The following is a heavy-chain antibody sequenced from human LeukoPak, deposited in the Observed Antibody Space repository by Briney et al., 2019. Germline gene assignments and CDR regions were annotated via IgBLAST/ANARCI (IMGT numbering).Heavy chain of an antibody. Sequence: SQTLSLTCIVSGGSTSSGSYYWSWIRQPAGKGLEWIGRIYTSGSTNYNPPLKSRVTISVDTSKNQFSLKLSSETAADTAVYYCARATYYYYGMDVWGQGTTVTVSS. V-gene: IGHV4-61*02. CDR3: ARATYYYYGMDV. CDR2: IYTSGST. J-gene: IGHJ6*02. CDR1: GGSTSSGSYY.